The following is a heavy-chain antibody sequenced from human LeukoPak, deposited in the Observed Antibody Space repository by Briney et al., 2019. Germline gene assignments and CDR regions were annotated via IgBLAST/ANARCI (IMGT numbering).Heavy chain of an antibody. Sequence: ASVKVTCKASGYTFTDYYMHWVRQAPGQGLEWMGWISPNSGGANYAQKFQGRVTMTRDTSISTAYMELSRLRSDDTAVYYCARDLQTGGMIAFGGVITPGDYWGQGTLVTVSS. V-gene: IGHV1-2*02. J-gene: IGHJ4*02. D-gene: IGHD3-16*02. CDR3: ARDLQTGGMIAFGGVITPGDY. CDR1: GYTFTDYY. CDR2: ISPNSGGA.